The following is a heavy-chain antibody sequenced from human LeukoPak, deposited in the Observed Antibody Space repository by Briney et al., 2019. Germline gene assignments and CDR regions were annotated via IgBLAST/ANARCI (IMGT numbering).Heavy chain of an antibody. V-gene: IGHV4-34*01. CDR2: INHSGST. CDR3: ARMAGDYGDYADY. Sequence: SETLSLTCAVYGGSFSGYYWSWIRQPPGKGLEWIGEINHSGSTNYNPSLKSRVTISVDTSKNQFSLKLSSVTAADTAVYYCARMAGDYGDYADYWGQGTLVTVSS. D-gene: IGHD4-17*01. J-gene: IGHJ4*02. CDR1: GGSFSGYY.